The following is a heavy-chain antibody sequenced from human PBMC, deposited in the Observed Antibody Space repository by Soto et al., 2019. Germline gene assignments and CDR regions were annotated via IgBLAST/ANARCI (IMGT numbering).Heavy chain of an antibody. V-gene: IGHV4-39*01. CDR1: GGSIRTNNYY. CDR3: ARLGIAAPYMRPFDF. CDR2: VYYSGIT. Sequence: PSETLSLTCTVSGGSIRTNNYYWAWIRQPPGEGLEYIGSVYYSGITFYNPSLTSRVIISVDTSKNQFSLELSSVTAADTAVYYCARLGIAAPYMRPFDFWGQGTLVTVSS. D-gene: IGHD6-13*01. J-gene: IGHJ4*02.